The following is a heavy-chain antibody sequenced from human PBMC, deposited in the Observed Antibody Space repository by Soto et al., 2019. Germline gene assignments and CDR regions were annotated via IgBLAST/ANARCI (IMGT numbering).Heavy chain of an antibody. J-gene: IGHJ4*02. CDR1: GFTFSSHW. Sequence: EVQLVESGGGLVQPGGSLRLSCAASGFTFSSHWLHLVRQAPGKGLVWVSRINSDGSSTNYADSVKGQFTISRDNAKNTVYLQVNSLRVEDTAVYYCARGGSGTYLLDYWGQGTLVTVSS. CDR2: INSDGSST. V-gene: IGHV3-74*01. D-gene: IGHD3-10*01. CDR3: ARGGSGTYLLDY.